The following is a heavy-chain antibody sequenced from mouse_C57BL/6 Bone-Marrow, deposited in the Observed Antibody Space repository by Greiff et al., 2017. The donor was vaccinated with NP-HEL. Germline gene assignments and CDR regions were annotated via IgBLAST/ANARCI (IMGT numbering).Heavy chain of an antibody. J-gene: IGHJ4*01. CDR3: ARRGMVTRWVYYYAMDY. CDR2: IYPGSGST. V-gene: IGHV1-55*01. CDR1: GYTFTSYW. D-gene: IGHD2-2*01. Sequence: QVQLQQSGAELVKPGASVKMSCKASGYTFTSYWITWVKQRPGQGLEWIGDIYPGSGSTNYNEKFKSKATMTVDTSSSTAYMQLSSLTSEDSAVYYFARRGMVTRWVYYYAMDYWGQGTSVTVSS.